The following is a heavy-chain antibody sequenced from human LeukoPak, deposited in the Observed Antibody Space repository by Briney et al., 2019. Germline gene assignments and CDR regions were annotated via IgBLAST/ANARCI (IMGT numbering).Heavy chain of an antibody. D-gene: IGHD6-19*01. CDR1: GGSVSSGTYY. V-gene: IGHV4-61*01. J-gene: IGHJ4*02. CDR2: IYYTGST. CDR3: ASQWLVLDYFDY. Sequence: SETLSLTCTVSGGSVSSGTYYWSWIRQPPGKALEWIGCIYYTGSTNYSPSLKSRVTISVDTSKNQFSLKLSSVTAADTAVYYCASQWLVLDYFDYWGQGTLVTVSS.